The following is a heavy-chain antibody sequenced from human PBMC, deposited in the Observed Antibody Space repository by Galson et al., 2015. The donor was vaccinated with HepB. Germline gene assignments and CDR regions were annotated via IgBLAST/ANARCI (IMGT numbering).Heavy chain of an antibody. V-gene: IGHV1-18*01. CDR1: GYKLTNYG. CDR2: ISSYNGNT. D-gene: IGHD4-17*01. Sequence: SVKVSCKASGYKLTNYGLNWVRQAPGQGLEWMGWISSYNGNTNYAQKFQGRVSMTTDTSTSTAYMELRSLRSDDTAVYYCARDHTATTKNWFDPWGQGTLVIVSS. CDR3: ARDHTATTKNWFDP. J-gene: IGHJ5*02.